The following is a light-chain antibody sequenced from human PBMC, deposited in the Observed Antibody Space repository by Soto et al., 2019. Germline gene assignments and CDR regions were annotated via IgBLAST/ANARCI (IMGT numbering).Light chain of an antibody. CDR1: QSVSSSY. V-gene: IGKV3-20*01. J-gene: IGKJ2*01. Sequence: EIVVTQSPGTLSLSPGERATLSCRASQSVSSSYLAWYQQKPGQAPRLLIYGASSKATGIPDMLSSSGSETDFPLTISRLEPEDFAVYYCQQYGSSPNTFGQETKQEIK. CDR3: QQYGSSPNT. CDR2: GAS.